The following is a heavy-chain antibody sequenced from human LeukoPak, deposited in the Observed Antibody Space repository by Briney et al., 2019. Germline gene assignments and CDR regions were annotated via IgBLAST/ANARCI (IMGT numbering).Heavy chain of an antibody. CDR2: MNPNSGNT. CDR3: ARAPPRAAMVTEVWFDP. Sequence: EGSVKVSCKASGYTFTSNDINWVRQATGQGLEWMGWMNPNSGNTGYAQKFQGRVTMTRNTSISTAYMELSSLRSENTAVYYCARAPPRAAMVTEVWFDPWGQGTLVTVSS. V-gene: IGHV1-8*01. CDR1: GYTFTSND. D-gene: IGHD5-18*01. J-gene: IGHJ5*02.